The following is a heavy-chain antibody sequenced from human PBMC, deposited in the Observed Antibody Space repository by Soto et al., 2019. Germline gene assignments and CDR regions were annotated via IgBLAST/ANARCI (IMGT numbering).Heavy chain of an antibody. J-gene: IGHJ6*02. CDR2: ISYDGSNK. CDR1: GFTFSSYG. D-gene: IGHD6-19*01. Sequence: GGSLRLSCAASGFTFSSYGMHWVRQAPGKGLEWVAVISYDGSNKYYADSVKGRFTISRDNSKNTLYLQMNSLRAEDTAVYYCAKFLGDGGWYELASYYYYGRDVWGQGTTVTVSS. V-gene: IGHV3-30*18. CDR3: AKFLGDGGWYELASYYYYGRDV.